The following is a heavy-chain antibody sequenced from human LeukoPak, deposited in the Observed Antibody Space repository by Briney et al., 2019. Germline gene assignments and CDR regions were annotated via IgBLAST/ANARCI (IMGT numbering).Heavy chain of an antibody. CDR2: ISSSSSYI. Sequence: GGSLRLSCAASGFTFSSYSMNWVRQAPGKGLEWVSSISSSSSYIYYADSVKGRFTISRDNAKNSLYLQMNSLRAEDTAVYYCASSLGFGELSPDYWGQGTLVTASS. CDR3: ASSLGFGELSPDY. V-gene: IGHV3-21*01. D-gene: IGHD3-10*01. J-gene: IGHJ4*02. CDR1: GFTFSSYS.